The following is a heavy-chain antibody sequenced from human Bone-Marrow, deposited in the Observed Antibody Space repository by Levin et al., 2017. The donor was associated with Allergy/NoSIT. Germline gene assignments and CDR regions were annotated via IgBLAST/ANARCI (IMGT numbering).Heavy chain of an antibody. CDR2: INEDGSST. J-gene: IGHJ4*02. CDR1: GFTFSSHW. Sequence: GGSLRLSCVGSGFTFSSHWMNWVRQGPGKGLVWVSRINEDGSSTSYADAVRGRFTISRDNAKNTLYLQMNSLRVEDTGLYYCARRLIARGGNAFDYWGRATLVTVSS. CDR3: ARRLIARGGNAFDY. V-gene: IGHV3-74*01. D-gene: IGHD2-15*01.